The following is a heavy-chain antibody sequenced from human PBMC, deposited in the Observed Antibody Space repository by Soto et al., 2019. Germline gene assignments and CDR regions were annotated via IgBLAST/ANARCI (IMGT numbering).Heavy chain of an antibody. CDR1: GGSISSGDYY. V-gene: IGHV4-30-4*01. CDR3: ARMGRWNYSYYGIVV. CDR2: IYYSGST. Sequence: PSETLSLTCTVSGGSISSGDYYWSWIRQPPGKGLEWIGHIYYSGSTYYNPSLKSRVTISVDTSKNQFSLKLSSVTAADTAVYYCARMGRWNYSYYGIVVWGQGTTVTVSS. D-gene: IGHD4-17*01. J-gene: IGHJ6*02.